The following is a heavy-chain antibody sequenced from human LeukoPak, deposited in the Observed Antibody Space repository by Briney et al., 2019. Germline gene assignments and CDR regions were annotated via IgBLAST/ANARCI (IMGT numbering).Heavy chain of an antibody. CDR2: ISAYNGNT. Sequence: ASVKVSCKASEGTFSSYAISWVRQAPGQGLEWMGWISAYNGNTDYAQKLQGRVTMTTDTSTSTAYMELRSLRSDDTAVYYCARDRGRNWFDPWGQGTLVTVSS. CDR3: ARDRGRNWFDP. V-gene: IGHV1-18*01. J-gene: IGHJ5*02. CDR1: EGTFSSYA.